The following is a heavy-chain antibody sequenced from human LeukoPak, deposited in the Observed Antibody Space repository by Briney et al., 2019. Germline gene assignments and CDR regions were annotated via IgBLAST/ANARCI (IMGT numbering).Heavy chain of an antibody. Sequence: PGGSLRLSCAASGFTFDDYAMHWVRQAPGKGLEWVSGISWNSGSIGYADSVKGRFTISRDNAKNSLYLQMSSLRAEDTALYYCAKAPGYYYDSSGYLSYFDYWGQGTLVTVSS. CDR3: AKAPGYYYDSSGYLSYFDY. J-gene: IGHJ4*02. D-gene: IGHD3-22*01. CDR2: ISWNSGSI. V-gene: IGHV3-9*01. CDR1: GFTFDDYA.